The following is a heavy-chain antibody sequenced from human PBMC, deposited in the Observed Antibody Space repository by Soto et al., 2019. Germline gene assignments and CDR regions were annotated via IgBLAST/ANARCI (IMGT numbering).Heavy chain of an antibody. CDR3: ARDGDSSSWYVDYYYGMDV. V-gene: IGHV1-3*01. D-gene: IGHD6-13*01. CDR1: GYTFTSYG. CDR2: INPDNGNT. Sequence: QVQLVQSGAGVKKPGASVKVSCKASGYTFTSYGVHWVRQAPGQRLEWMGWINPDNGNTKYSQKFQGRVTIIRDTFPSTAYIELSSLRSEDTAVYYCARDGDSSSWYVDYYYGMDVWGQGTTVTVSS. J-gene: IGHJ6*02.